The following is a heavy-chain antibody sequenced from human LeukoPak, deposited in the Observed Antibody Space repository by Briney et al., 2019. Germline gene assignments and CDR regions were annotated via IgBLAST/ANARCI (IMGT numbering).Heavy chain of an antibody. Sequence: PSGSLRLSCSASGFTVSFYGMHWVRQAQGKGLVYVSDINSNDSRTYYEDPVKGRFTISTDNTTNKQSLQMSSLRAEDTAVYYCVKGRGLLTTVTNYYFDYWGQGSLVTVSS. D-gene: IGHD4-11*01. CDR1: GFTVSFYG. CDR2: INSNDSRT. J-gene: IGHJ4*02. V-gene: IGHV3-64D*06. CDR3: VKGRGLLTTVTNYYFDY.